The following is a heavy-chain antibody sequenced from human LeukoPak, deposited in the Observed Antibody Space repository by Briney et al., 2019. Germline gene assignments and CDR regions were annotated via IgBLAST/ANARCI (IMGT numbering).Heavy chain of an antibody. CDR2: IEGDGSAK. V-gene: IGHV3-7*01. CDR1: AFTSSRYW. J-gene: IGHJ3*02. Sequence: PGGSLRLSCATSAFTSSRYWMSWVRQAPGKGLECVANIEGDGSAKNYVDSVKGRFTISRDNAENSLYLQMDSLRVEDTAIYYCARDPGWGAYDIWGQGAMVTVSS. D-gene: IGHD7-27*01. CDR3: ARDPGWGAYDI.